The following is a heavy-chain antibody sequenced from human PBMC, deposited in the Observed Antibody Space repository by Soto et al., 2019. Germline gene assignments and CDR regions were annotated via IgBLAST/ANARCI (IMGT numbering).Heavy chain of an antibody. J-gene: IGHJ6*02. Sequence: GASVKVSCKASGGTFSSYAISWVRQAPGQGLEWMGGIIPIFGTANYEQKVEGRVTITADESTSIVYMELSSLRSEDTAVYYCASVRGTTIFGVVIGHYYYYGMDVWGQGTTVTVSS. CDR2: IIPIFGTA. CDR3: ASVRGTTIFGVVIGHYYYYGMDV. V-gene: IGHV1-69*13. D-gene: IGHD3-3*01. CDR1: GGTFSSYA.